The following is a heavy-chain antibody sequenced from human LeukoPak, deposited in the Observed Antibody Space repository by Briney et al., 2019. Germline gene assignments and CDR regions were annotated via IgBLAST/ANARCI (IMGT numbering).Heavy chain of an antibody. J-gene: IGHJ4*02. CDR3: ANSPNWDFDY. CDR2: IRYDGSGE. D-gene: IGHD7-27*01. Sequence: PGGSLRLSCEASGFIFINYGMNWVRQAPGKGLEWVAFIRYDGSGEYYADSVKGRFIISRDNSKNTLYLQMDSLRVEDTAVYYCANSPNWDFDYWGQGTLVTVSS. V-gene: IGHV3-30*02. CDR1: GFIFINYG.